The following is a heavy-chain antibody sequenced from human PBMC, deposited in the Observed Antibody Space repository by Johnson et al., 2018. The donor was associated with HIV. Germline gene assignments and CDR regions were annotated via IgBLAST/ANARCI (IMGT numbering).Heavy chain of an antibody. V-gene: IGHV3-13*01. CDR2: IGTAGDT. J-gene: IGHJ3*02. Sequence: VQVVESGGGLVQPGGSLRLSCAASGFTFSSYDMHWVRQATGKGLEWVSSIGTAGDTYYPGSVKGRFTISRENAKNSLYLKMNSRRAGDTAVYYCARAGRFGELLYWYAFDIWGQGTMVTVSS. CDR1: GFTFSSYD. D-gene: IGHD3-10*01. CDR3: ARAGRFGELLYWYAFDI.